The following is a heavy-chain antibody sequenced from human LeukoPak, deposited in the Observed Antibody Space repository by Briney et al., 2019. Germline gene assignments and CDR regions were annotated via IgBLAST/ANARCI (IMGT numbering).Heavy chain of an antibody. CDR3: AGGKRWLPIFDY. CDR1: GGSISSYY. Sequence: SETLSLTCTVSGGSISSYYWSWIRQPPGKGPEWIGYIYYSGSTNYNPSLKSRVTISVDTSKNQFSLKLSSVTAADTAVYYCAGGKRWLPIFDYWGQGTLVTVSS. CDR2: IYYSGST. J-gene: IGHJ4*02. V-gene: IGHV4-59*01. D-gene: IGHD5-24*01.